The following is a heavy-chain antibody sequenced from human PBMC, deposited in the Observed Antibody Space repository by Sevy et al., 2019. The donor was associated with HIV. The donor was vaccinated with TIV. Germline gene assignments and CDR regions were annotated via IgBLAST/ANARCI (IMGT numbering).Heavy chain of an antibody. J-gene: IGHJ4*02. CDR3: ATTKDYYDSSGSPFDS. D-gene: IGHD3-22*01. CDR1: GYTLSQIS. CDR2: FDPEDGET. V-gene: IGHV1-24*01. Sequence: ASVKVSCKVSGYTLSQISMHWVRQAPGKGLEWMGSFDPEDGETIHAQKFQARVTMTEDTSTDKAYMELSSLRSDDTAVYYCATTKDYYDSSGSPFDSWGQGTLVTVSS.